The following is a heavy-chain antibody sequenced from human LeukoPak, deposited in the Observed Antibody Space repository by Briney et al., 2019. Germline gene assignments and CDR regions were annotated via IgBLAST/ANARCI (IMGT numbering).Heavy chain of an antibody. CDR2: ISGSGGST. V-gene: IGHV3-23*01. D-gene: IGHD6-19*01. Sequence: GGSLRLSCAASGFTFSSYAMSWVRQAPGKGLEWVSAISGSGGSTQYADSVKGRFTISRDNSKNTLYLQMNSLRADDTAVYYCAKGGSSGWYLSNWFDPSGQGTLVTVSS. CDR1: GFTFSSYA. J-gene: IGHJ5*02. CDR3: AKGGSSGWYLSNWFDP.